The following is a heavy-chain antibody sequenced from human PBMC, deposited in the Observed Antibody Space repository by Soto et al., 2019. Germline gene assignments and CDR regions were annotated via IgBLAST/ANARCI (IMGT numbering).Heavy chain of an antibody. V-gene: IGHV4-34*01. CDR3: ARGGYYGSGSYRGTAMFGX. Sequence: SDTLSLTFAVYGGSFSGYYWSWIRQPPGKGLEGIGEINHSGSTNYNPSLKSRVTISVDTSKNKFSLKLSSVTAADTAVYYCARGGYYGSGSYRGTAMFGXWGQGTLVTVSX. D-gene: IGHD3-10*01. CDR1: GGSFSGYY. CDR2: INHSGST. J-gene: IGHJ5*01.